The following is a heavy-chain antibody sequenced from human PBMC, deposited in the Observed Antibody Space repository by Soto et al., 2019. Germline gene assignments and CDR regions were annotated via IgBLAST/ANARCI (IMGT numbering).Heavy chain of an antibody. CDR1: GFTFSSYA. D-gene: IGHD3-3*01. CDR2: ISGSGGST. CDR3: AKASYYDFWSGYPTAPYYGMDV. V-gene: IGHV3-23*01. Sequence: SGGSLRLSCAASGFTFSSYAMSWVRQAPGKGLEWVSAISGSGGSTYYADSVKGRFTISRDNSKNTLYLQMNSLRAEDTAVYYCAKASYYDFWSGYPTAPYYGMDVWGQGTTVTVSS. J-gene: IGHJ6*02.